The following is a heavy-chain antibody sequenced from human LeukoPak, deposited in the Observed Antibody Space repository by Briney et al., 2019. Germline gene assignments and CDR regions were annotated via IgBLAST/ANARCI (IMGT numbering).Heavy chain of an antibody. Sequence: SETLSLICSVSVGSIKSSNYYWRRISQPPGGVLEWIGSIHYSGSTSYNPSLKSRVTVSVDTSKNQFTVNLSSVTAADTAVYYCTRHFGSGRDDYWGQGTLVTVSS. D-gene: IGHD3-10*01. CDR1: VGSIKSSNYY. CDR3: TRHFGSGRDDY. J-gene: IGHJ4*02. V-gene: IGHV4-39*01. CDR2: IHYSGST.